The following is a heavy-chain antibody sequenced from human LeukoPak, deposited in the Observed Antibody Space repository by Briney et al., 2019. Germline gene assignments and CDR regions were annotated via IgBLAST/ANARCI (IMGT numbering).Heavy chain of an antibody. CDR1: GYSITSGYY. J-gene: IGHJ5*02. V-gene: IGHV4-61*01. CDR3: ARVYQRSLGP. Sequence: SETLSLTCTVSGYSITSGYYWGWIRQPPGKGLEWIGYIYYSGSTNYNPSLKSRVTISVDTSKNQFSLKLSSVTAADTAVYYCARVYQRSLGPWGQGTLVTVSS. CDR2: IYYSGST. D-gene: IGHD2-2*02.